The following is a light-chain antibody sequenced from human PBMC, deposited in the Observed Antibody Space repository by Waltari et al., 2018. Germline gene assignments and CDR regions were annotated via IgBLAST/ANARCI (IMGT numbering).Light chain of an antibody. V-gene: IGLV8-61*01. J-gene: IGLJ3*02. CDR1: SGSVSTSDS. CDR2: STN. CDR3: VLYGGNGIWV. Sequence: QTVVTQEPAFSVSPGGTITLTCALTSGSVSTSDSPSWYQQTPGQAPRTLIYSTNIRSSGVPDRFSGSIIGNKAALTITGAQADDESDYYCVLYGGNGIWVFGGGTRLTVL.